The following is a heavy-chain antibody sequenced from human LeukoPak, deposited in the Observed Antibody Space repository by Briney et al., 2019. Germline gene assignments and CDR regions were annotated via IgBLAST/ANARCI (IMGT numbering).Heavy chain of an antibody. CDR2: INHSGST. V-gene: IGHV4-34*01. CDR3: ARGFGWFDP. J-gene: IGHJ5*02. D-gene: IGHD3-10*01. Sequence: PSETLSLTCAVYGGSFSGYYWSWIRQPPGKGLEWIGEINHSGSTNYNPSLKSRVTISVDTSKNQFSLKLSSVTAADTAVYYCARGFGWFDPWGQGTQVTVSS. CDR1: GGSFSGYY.